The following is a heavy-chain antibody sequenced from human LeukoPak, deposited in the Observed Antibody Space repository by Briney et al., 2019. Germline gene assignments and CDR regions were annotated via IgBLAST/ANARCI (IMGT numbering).Heavy chain of an antibody. CDR1: GGSISSYY. CDR2: IYYSGST. Sequence: SETLSLTCTVSGGSISSYYWSWIRQPPGKGLEWIGYIYYSGSTNYNPSLKSRVTISVDTSKNQFSLKLSSVTAADTAVYYCAVNHYCSGGSCSPYYFDYWGQGTLVTVSS. CDR3: AVNHYCSGGSCSPYYFDY. D-gene: IGHD2-15*01. V-gene: IGHV4-59*08. J-gene: IGHJ4*02.